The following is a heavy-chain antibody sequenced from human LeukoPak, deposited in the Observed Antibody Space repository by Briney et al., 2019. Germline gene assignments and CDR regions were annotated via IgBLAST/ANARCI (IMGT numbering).Heavy chain of an antibody. Sequence: ASVKVSCKASGYTFTSYYMHWVRQAPGQGLEWMGWISAYNGNTNYAQKLQGRVTMTTDTSTSTAYMELRSLRSDDTAVYYCARRTLVAGPDFDYWGQGTLVTVSS. J-gene: IGHJ4*02. CDR2: ISAYNGNT. CDR3: ARRTLVAGPDFDY. CDR1: GYTFTSYY. D-gene: IGHD6-19*01. V-gene: IGHV1-18*04.